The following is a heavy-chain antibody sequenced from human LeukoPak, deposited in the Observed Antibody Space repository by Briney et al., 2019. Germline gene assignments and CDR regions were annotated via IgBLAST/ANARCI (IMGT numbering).Heavy chain of an antibody. CDR3: ARLYGDYEGKNAFDI. Sequence: PSETLSLTCAVYGGSFSGYYWSWIRQPPGKGLEWIGEINHSGSTNYNPSLKSRVTISVDTSKNQFSLKLSSVTAADTAVYYCARLYGDYEGKNAFDIWGQGTMVTVSS. V-gene: IGHV4-34*01. J-gene: IGHJ3*02. CDR2: INHSGST. D-gene: IGHD4-17*01. CDR1: GGSFSGYY.